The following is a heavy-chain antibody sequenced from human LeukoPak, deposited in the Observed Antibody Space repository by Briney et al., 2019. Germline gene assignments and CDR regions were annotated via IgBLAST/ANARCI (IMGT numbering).Heavy chain of an antibody. CDR2: IQYDGSNK. CDR1: GFTFSSYG. D-gene: IGHD5-12*01. V-gene: IGHV3-30*02. J-gene: IGHJ4*02. CDR3: AKADSGYDSGYFDY. Sequence: GSLRLSCAASGFTFSSYGMHWVRQAPGKGLDWVAFIQYDGSNKYYADSVKGRFTISRDNSKNTLYLQMNSLRAEDAAVYYCAKADSGYDSGYFDYWGQGTLVTVSS.